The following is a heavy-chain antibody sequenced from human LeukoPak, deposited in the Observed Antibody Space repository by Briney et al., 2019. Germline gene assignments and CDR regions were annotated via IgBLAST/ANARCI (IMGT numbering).Heavy chain of an antibody. J-gene: IGHJ6*02. CDR2: IWYDGSNK. Sequence: GGSLRLSCAASGFTFSSYGMHWVRQAPGKGLEWVAVIWYDGSNKYNVDSVKGRFTISRDNSKNPLYLQMNSLRTEDAAVYYCARAKERYWDVWGQGTTVTVSS. D-gene: IGHD1-14*01. CDR3: ARAKERYWDV. V-gene: IGHV3-33*01. CDR1: GFTFSSYG.